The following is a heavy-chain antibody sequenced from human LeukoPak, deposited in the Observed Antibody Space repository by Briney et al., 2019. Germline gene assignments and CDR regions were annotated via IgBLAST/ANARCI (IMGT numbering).Heavy chain of an antibody. CDR3: AKVPLGDYDFWSGSNWFDP. D-gene: IGHD3-3*01. Sequence: GGSLRLSCAASGFTFSSYGMHWVRQAPGKGLEWVAFIRYDGSNKYYADSVKGRFTISRDNSKNTLYLQMNSLRAEDTAVYYCAKVPLGDYDFWSGSNWFDPWGQGTLVTVSS. V-gene: IGHV3-30*02. CDR1: GFTFSSYG. J-gene: IGHJ5*02. CDR2: IRYDGSNK.